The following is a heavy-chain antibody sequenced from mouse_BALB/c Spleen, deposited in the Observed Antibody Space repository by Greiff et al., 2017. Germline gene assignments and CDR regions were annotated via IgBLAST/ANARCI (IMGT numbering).Heavy chain of an antibody. CDR1: GFTFSNYW. J-gene: IGHJ2*01. CDR3: TRGGNYGYFDY. Sequence: EVKVEESGGGLVQPGGSMKLSCVASGFTFSNYWMNWVRQSPEKGLEWVAEIRLKSNNYATHYAESVKGRFTISRDDSKSSVYLQMNNLRAEDTGIYYCTRGGNYGYFDYWGQGTTLTVSS. D-gene: IGHD2-1*01. CDR2: IRLKSNNYAT. V-gene: IGHV6-6*02.